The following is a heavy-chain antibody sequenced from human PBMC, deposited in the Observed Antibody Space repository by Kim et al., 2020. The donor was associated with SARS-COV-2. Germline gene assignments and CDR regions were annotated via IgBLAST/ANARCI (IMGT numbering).Heavy chain of an antibody. V-gene: IGHV4-59*01. J-gene: IGHJ4*02. CDR3: ARVRAPTVVTI. D-gene: IGHD4-17*01. Sequence: SETLSLTCTVSGGSISSYYWSWIRQPPGKGLEWIGYIYYSGSTNYNPSLKSRVTISVDTSKNQFSLKLSSVTAADTAVYYCARVRAPTVVTIWGQGTLVTVSS. CDR1: GGSISSYY. CDR2: IYYSGST.